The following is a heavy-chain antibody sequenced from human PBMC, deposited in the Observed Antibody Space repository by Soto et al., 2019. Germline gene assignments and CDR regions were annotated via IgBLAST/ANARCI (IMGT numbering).Heavy chain of an antibody. J-gene: IGHJ5*02. Sequence: QVQLVQSGAEVKKPGSSVKVSCKASGGTFSSYTISWVRQAPGQGLEWMGRIIPILGIAKYAQKFQGRVTITADKSTSTAYMELSSLRAEDTAVYYCQNLGYCSGGSCYPPWFDPWGQGTLVTVSS. V-gene: IGHV1-69*02. D-gene: IGHD2-15*01. CDR3: QNLGYCSGGSCYPPWFDP. CDR2: IIPILGIA. CDR1: GGTFSSYT.